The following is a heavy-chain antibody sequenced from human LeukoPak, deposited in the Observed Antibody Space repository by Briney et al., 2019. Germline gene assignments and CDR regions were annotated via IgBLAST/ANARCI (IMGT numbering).Heavy chain of an antibody. CDR1: GFTFSSYD. CDR2: ISYDGSNK. CDR3: AKDPRPYYYGSGSYFDY. Sequence: PGGSLRLSCAASGFTFSSYDMHWVRQAPGKGLEWVAVISYDGSNKYYADSVKGRFTISRDNSKNTLYLQMNSLRAEDTAVYYCAKDPRPYYYGSGSYFDYWGQGTLVTVSS. D-gene: IGHD3-10*01. V-gene: IGHV3-30*18. J-gene: IGHJ4*02.